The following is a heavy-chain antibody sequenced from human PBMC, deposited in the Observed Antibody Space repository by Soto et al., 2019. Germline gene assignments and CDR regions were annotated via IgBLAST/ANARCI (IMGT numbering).Heavy chain of an antibody. CDR2: INPNSGGT. Sequence: ASVKVSCKASGYTFTGYYMHWVRQAPGQGLEWMGWINPNSGGTNYAQKFQGWVTMTRDASISTAYMELSRLRSDDTAVYYCARELLQYWDTFPLDYYNGMDVWGQGTTVTVSS. J-gene: IGHJ6*02. CDR3: ARELLQYWDTFPLDYYNGMDV. D-gene: IGHD1-26*01. CDR1: GYTFTGYY. V-gene: IGHV1-2*04.